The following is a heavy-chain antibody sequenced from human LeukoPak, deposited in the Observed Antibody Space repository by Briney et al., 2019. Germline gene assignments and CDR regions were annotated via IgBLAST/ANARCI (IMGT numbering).Heavy chain of an antibody. D-gene: IGHD3-3*01. CDR2: IIPIFGTA. CDR1: GGTFSSYA. J-gene: IGHJ5*02. Sequence: SVEVSCKASGGTFSSYAISWVRQAPGQGLEWMGGIIPIFGTANYAQKFQGRVTITADESTSTAYMELSSLRSEDTAVYYCAMGLEWPSAVDPWGQGTLVTVSS. CDR3: AMGLEWPSAVDP. V-gene: IGHV1-69*13.